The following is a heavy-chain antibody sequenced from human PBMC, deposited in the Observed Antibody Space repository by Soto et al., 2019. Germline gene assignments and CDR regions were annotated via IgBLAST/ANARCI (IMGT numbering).Heavy chain of an antibody. D-gene: IGHD2-15*01. CDR3: TTGNLGYCSGGSCYSTVLGYYYGMDV. CDR2: IKSKTDGGTT. V-gene: IGHV3-15*07. Sequence: GGSLRLSCAASGFTFSNAWMNWVRQAPGKGLEWVGRIKSKTDGGTTDYAAPGKGRFTISRDDSKNTLYLQMNSLKTEDTAVYYCTTGNLGYCSGGSCYSTVLGYYYGMDVWGQGTTVTVSS. CDR1: GFTFSNAW. J-gene: IGHJ6*02.